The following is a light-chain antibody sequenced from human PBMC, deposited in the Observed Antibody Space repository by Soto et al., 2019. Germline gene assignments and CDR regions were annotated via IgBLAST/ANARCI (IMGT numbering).Light chain of an antibody. CDR1: QTIIGY. V-gene: IGKV1-39*01. CDR3: QQSYTTTRT. J-gene: IGKJ1*01. CDR2: AAS. Sequence: DIQRTQSPSSLSASIGDSVTITCRASQTIIGYLNWYQKKPGKDPRLLINAASNLQSGVPSRFRGSGSETDFNLTITSLQTEDFATYEGQQSYTTTRTFGQGTKVDIK.